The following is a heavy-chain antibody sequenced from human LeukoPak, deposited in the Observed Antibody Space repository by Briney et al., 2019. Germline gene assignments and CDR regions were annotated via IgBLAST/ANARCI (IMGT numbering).Heavy chain of an antibody. J-gene: IGHJ6*03. V-gene: IGHV3-48*01. CDR2: ISSSSSTI. CDR1: GFTFSSYS. Sequence: GGSLRLSCAASGFTFSSYSMNWVRQAPGKGLEWVSYISSSSSTIYYADSVKGRFTISRDNAKNSLYLQMNSLRAEDTAVYYCARDGYCSSTSCYDYYYYYMDVWGKGTMVTVSS. D-gene: IGHD2-2*03. CDR3: ARDGYCSSTSCYDYYYYYMDV.